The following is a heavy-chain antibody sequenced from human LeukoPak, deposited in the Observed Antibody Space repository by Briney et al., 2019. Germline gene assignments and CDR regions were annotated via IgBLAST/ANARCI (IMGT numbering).Heavy chain of an antibody. CDR3: ARTTEDCSSTSCYQYWFDP. V-gene: IGHV4-59*01. CDR2: IHYSGST. D-gene: IGHD2-2*01. J-gene: IGHJ5*02. CDR1: GGSISSYY. Sequence: PSETLSLTCTVSGGSISSYYWSWIRQPPGKGLEWIGYIHYSGSTSYNPPLKSRVTISVDTSKNQISLKARSATAADTAVYYCARTTEDCSSTSCYQYWFDPWGQGTLVTVSS.